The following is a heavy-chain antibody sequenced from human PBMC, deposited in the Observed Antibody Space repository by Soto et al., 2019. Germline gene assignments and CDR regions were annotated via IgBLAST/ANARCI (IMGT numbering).Heavy chain of an antibody. CDR2: IIPIFGTA. D-gene: IGHD3-22*01. CDR1: GGTFSSYA. CDR3: ARQGYYYDSSGYYYSGYYFDY. J-gene: IGHJ4*02. V-gene: IGHV1-69*12. Sequence: QVQLVQSGAEVKKPGSSVKVSCKASGGTFSSYAISWVRQAPGQGLEWMGGIIPIFGTANYAQKFQGRVTTTADESTSTAYMELSSLRSEDTAVYYCARQGYYYDSSGYYYSGYYFDYWGQGTLVTVSS.